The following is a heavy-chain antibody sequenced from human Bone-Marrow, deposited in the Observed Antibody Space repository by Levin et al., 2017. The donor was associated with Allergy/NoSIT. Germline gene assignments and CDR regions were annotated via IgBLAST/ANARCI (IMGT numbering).Heavy chain of an antibody. CDR1: GYSFSSYI. Sequence: ASVKVSCKASGYSFSSYIMYWVRQAPGQRLEWMGWINGGNGNTKYSQKFQGRVTITRDTSASTAYMELSSLRSEDTAVYYCAREGGYSGYDLGDWFDPWGQGTLVTVSS. CDR2: INGGNGNT. J-gene: IGHJ5*02. D-gene: IGHD5-12*01. V-gene: IGHV1-3*01. CDR3: AREGGYSGYDLGDWFDP.